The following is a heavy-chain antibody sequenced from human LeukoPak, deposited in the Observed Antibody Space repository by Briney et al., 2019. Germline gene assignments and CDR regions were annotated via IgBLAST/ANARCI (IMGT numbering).Heavy chain of an antibody. V-gene: IGHV3-30*02. CDR3: AKRDCSGGSCYGGNWFDP. J-gene: IGHJ5*02. Sequence: GGSPRLSCAASGFTLSSYGMHWVRQAPGKGLEWVAFIRYDGSNKYYADSVKGRFTISRDNSKNTLYLQMNSLRAEDTAVYYCAKRDCSGGSCYGGNWFDPWGQGTLVTVSS. CDR1: GFTLSSYG. CDR2: IRYDGSNK. D-gene: IGHD2-15*01.